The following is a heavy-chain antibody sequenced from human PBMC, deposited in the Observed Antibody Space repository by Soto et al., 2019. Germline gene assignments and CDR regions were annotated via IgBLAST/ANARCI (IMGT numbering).Heavy chain of an antibody. CDR1: GYTFTNFS. Sequence: QVQLVQSGAEVKKPGASVKISCEASGYTFTNFSIHWVRQAPGQRLEWMGWINAGSGYTKYSRRFQDRLIITRDRSASTAYMELSILRSEDTAMFYCARGRGVIRNYYGMDVRGQGTTVTVSS. CDR2: INAGSGYT. V-gene: IGHV1-3*01. CDR3: ARGRGVIRNYYGMDV. J-gene: IGHJ6*02. D-gene: IGHD3-3*02.